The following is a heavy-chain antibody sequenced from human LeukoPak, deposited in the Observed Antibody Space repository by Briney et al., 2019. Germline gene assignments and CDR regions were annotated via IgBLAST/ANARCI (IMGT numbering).Heavy chain of an antibody. CDR3: ARAYCGGDCRVYYYGMDV. V-gene: IGHV5-51*01. CDR1: GYRFTDYW. Sequence: GESLKISCKGSGYRFTDYWIGWVRQMPGKGLEWMGIIYPGDSDTRYSPSFQGQVTISADKSISTAYLQWSSLKASDTAMYYCARAYCGGDCRVYYYGMDVWGQGTTVTVSS. J-gene: IGHJ6*02. D-gene: IGHD2-21*02. CDR2: IYPGDSDT.